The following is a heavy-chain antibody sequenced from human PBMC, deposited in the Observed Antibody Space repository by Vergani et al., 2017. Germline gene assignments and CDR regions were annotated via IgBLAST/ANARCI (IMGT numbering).Heavy chain of an antibody. Sequence: EVQLLESGGGLVQPGGSLRLSCAASGFTFSSYWMSWVRQAPGKGLEWVANIKQDGSEKYYVDSVKGRFTISRDNSKNSLYLQMNSLRTEDTALYYCAKDMGYGDYYGMDVWGQGTTVTVSS. CDR1: GFTFSSYW. J-gene: IGHJ6*02. V-gene: IGHV3-7*03. D-gene: IGHD5-12*01. CDR2: IKQDGSEK. CDR3: AKDMGYGDYYGMDV.